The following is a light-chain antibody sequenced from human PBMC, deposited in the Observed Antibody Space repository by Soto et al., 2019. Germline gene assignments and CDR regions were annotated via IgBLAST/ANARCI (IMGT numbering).Light chain of an antibody. V-gene: IGKV3D-15*01. CDR2: DAS. Sequence: EILMAQSPATLSVSPGERATLSCRASQSVSSNLAWYQQKPGQAPRLLIYDASNRATGIPARFSGSGSGTDFTLTISSLQPDDFATYYCQQYNTYPETFGQGTKVDIK. CDR3: QQYNTYPET. CDR1: QSVSSN. J-gene: IGKJ1*01.